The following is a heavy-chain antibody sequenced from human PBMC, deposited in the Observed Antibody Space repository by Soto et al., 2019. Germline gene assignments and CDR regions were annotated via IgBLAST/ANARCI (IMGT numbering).Heavy chain of an antibody. CDR2: IYYSGST. CDR1: GCSINSADFY. CDR3: ARDISGTHFDY. Sequence: SGTLSLTCPVSGCSINSADFYWTWIRQPPGKGLEWIGYIYYSGSTYYNPSLKSRVTISVDTSKNQFSLKLSSVTAADTAVYYCARDISGTHFDYWGQGTLVTVS. D-gene: IGHD2-15*01. J-gene: IGHJ4*02. V-gene: IGHV4-30-4*01.